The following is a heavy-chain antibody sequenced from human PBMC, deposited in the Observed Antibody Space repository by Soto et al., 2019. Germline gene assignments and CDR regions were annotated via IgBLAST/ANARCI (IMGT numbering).Heavy chain of an antibody. V-gene: IGHV1-69*06. J-gene: IGHJ4*02. Sequence: SVKVSCKASGGTFSSYAITWVRQAPGQGLEWMGGIIPIFGTANYVQKFQGRVTITADKSTSTAYMELSSLRSEDTAVYYCARNLATGYSNSAGGILDYWGQGTLVTVSS. CDR1: GGTFSSYA. D-gene: IGHD6-6*01. CDR2: IIPIFGTA. CDR3: ARNLATGYSNSAGGILDY.